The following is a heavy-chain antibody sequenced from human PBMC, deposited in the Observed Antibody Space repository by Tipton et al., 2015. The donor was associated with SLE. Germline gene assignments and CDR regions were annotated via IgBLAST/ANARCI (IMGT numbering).Heavy chain of an antibody. D-gene: IGHD3-10*01. CDR2: IYYSGST. CDR1: GDSISSYY. CDR3: ARDSGGSDV. J-gene: IGHJ6*02. V-gene: IGHV4-59*01. Sequence: TLSLTCTVSGDSISSYYWSWIRQPPGKGLEWIGSIYYSGSTNYSPSLKSRVTISVDTSKSQFSLKVNSVTAADTAVYYCARDSGGSDVWGQGTTVTVSS.